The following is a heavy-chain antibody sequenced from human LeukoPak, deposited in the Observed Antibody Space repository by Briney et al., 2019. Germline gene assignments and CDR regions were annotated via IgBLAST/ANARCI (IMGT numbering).Heavy chain of an antibody. Sequence: GASVKVSCKASGYTFTSYYMHWVRQAPGQGLEWMGIINPSGGSTSYAQKFQGRVTMTRDMSTSTVYMELSSLRSEDTAVYYCARGLGVRGVIWWFDPWGQGTLVTVSS. CDR3: ARGLGVRGVIWWFDP. J-gene: IGHJ5*02. D-gene: IGHD3-10*01. CDR2: INPSGGST. CDR1: GYTFTSYY. V-gene: IGHV1-46*01.